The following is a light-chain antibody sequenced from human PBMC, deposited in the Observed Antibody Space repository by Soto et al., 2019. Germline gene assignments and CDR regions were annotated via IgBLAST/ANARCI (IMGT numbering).Light chain of an antibody. CDR2: GAS. Sequence: EIVMTQSPATLSVSPGERATLSCRASQSVSSNLAWYQQKPGQAPKVLIYGASTRATGIPARFSGSGFGTEFTLTISSLQSEDFAVYYCQQYNNWPPLTFGGGTKVEIK. CDR1: QSVSSN. CDR3: QQYNNWPPLT. V-gene: IGKV3-15*01. J-gene: IGKJ4*01.